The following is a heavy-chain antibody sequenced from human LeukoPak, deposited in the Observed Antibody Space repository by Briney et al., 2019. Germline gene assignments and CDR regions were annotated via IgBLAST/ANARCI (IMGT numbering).Heavy chain of an antibody. V-gene: IGHV1-8*01. CDR3: ASQGYSSSGTNGGQNWFDP. CDR1: GYTFTSYD. CDR2: MNPNSGNT. Sequence: ASVKVSCKASGYTFTSYDINWVRQPTGQGLEWMGWMNPNSGNTGYAQKVQGRVTMTRNTSISTAYMELSSLRSEDTAVYYCASQGYSSSGTNGGQNWFDPWGQGTLVTVSS. D-gene: IGHD6-13*01. J-gene: IGHJ5*02.